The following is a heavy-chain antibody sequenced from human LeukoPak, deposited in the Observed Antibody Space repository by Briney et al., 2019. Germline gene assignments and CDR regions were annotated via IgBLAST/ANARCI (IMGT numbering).Heavy chain of an antibody. CDR3: ASHDCSSTSCYVSYYYYGMDV. J-gene: IGHJ6*02. CDR2: TYSGGST. Sequence: GGSLRLSCAASGFTVSSNYMSWVRQAPGKGLEWVSVTYSGGSTYYADSVKGRFTISRDNSKNTLYLQMNSLRAEDTAVYYCASHDCSSTSCYVSYYYYGMDVWGQGTTVTVSS. D-gene: IGHD2-2*01. V-gene: IGHV3-66*04. CDR1: GFTVSSNY.